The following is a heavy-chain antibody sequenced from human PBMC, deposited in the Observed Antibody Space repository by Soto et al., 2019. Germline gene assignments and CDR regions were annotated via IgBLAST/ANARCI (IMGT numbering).Heavy chain of an antibody. V-gene: IGHV3-21*01. CDR3: ARVEYYYDSSGYYKPYFDY. CDR2: ISSSSSYI. D-gene: IGHD3-22*01. CDR1: GFTFSSYS. J-gene: IGHJ4*02. Sequence: GGSLRLSCAASGFTFSSYSMNWVRQAPGKGLEWVSSISSSSSYIYYADSVKGRFTISRDNAKNSLYLQMNSLRAEDTAVYYCARVEYYYDSSGYYKPYFDYWGQGTLVTVSS.